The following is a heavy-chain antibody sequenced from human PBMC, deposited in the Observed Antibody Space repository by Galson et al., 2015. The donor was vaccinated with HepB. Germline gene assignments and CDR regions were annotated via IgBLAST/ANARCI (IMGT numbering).Heavy chain of an antibody. Sequence: SLRLSCAASGFTFSSYWMSWVRQAPGEGLEWAANIKQDGSEKYYVDSVKGRFTISRDNAKNSLYLQMNSLRAEDTAVYYCARESDTAESVFDYWGQGTLVTVSS. J-gene: IGHJ4*02. CDR3: ARESDTAESVFDY. CDR2: IKQDGSEK. V-gene: IGHV3-7*01. D-gene: IGHD5-18*01. CDR1: GFTFSSYW.